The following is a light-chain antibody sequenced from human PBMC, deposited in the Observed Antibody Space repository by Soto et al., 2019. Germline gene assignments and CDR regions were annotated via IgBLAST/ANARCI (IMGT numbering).Light chain of an antibody. V-gene: IGKV3-20*01. CDR1: QSVSSSD. J-gene: IGKJ4*01. Sequence: ERVMTQSPGTLSLPPGERATLFCRAGQSVSSSDLAWYQQKPDQAPRLLIYGASSRATGIPDRFSGSGSGTDFTLTISSLEPEDVAVYYCQHYRNSPLTFGGGTKV. CDR3: QHYRNSPLT. CDR2: GAS.